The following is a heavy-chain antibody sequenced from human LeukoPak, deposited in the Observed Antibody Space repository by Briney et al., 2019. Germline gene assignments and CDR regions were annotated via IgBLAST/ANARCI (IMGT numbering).Heavy chain of an antibody. V-gene: IGHV3-30*18. CDR3: AKDRVEGYGYFYGMDV. D-gene: IGHD5-18*01. CDR2: ISYDGSNK. CDR1: GFTFSIYG. Sequence: GGSLRLSCAASGFTFSIYGMHWVRQAPGKGLEWVAVISYDGSNKYYADSVKGRFTISRDNSKNTLYLQMNSLRAEDTAVYYCAKDRVEGYGYFYGMDVWGQGTTVTVSS. J-gene: IGHJ6*02.